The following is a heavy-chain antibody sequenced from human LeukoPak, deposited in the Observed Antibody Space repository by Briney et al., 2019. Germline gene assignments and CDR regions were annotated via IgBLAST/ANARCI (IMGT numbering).Heavy chain of an antibody. CDR1: GGSISSYY. J-gene: IGHJ4*02. CDR3: ARELRGIDN. V-gene: IGHV4-59*01. CDR2: VYYGGST. Sequence: SETLSLTCTVSGGSISSYYWNWIRQTPGKGLEWIGSVYYGGSTNYHPSLKSRVIMSLDTSKNQFSLKMTSVTAADTAVYYCARELRGIDNWGQGTLVTVSS.